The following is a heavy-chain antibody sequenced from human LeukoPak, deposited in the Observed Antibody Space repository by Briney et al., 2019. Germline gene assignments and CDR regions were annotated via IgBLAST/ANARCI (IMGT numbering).Heavy chain of an antibody. Sequence: AGGSLRLSCAASGFTFIDYDMHWVRQVIGKGLEWVSAIGIRGDTHYSGSVKGRFTISRENAERSLYLQMNSLRAEDTAVYYCARGGIQVSGIDEFDYWGQGTLVTVSS. CDR2: IGIRGDT. J-gene: IGHJ4*02. D-gene: IGHD6-19*01. CDR1: GFTFIDYD. V-gene: IGHV3-13*01. CDR3: ARGGIQVSGIDEFDY.